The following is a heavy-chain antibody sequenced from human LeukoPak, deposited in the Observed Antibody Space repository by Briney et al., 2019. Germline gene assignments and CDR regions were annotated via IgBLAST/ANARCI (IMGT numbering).Heavy chain of an antibody. CDR1: GYNFPIYW. Sequence: GESLKIPCQGSGYNFPIYWIGWVRQMPGQGLEWMGIIYPDDSNTIYGPSFQGQVTISADKSINTAYLEWSSLKASDTAIYYCARQGAAGKYYYYYMDVWGKGTTVTVSS. V-gene: IGHV5-51*01. J-gene: IGHJ6*03. CDR3: ARQGAAGKYYYYYMDV. CDR2: IYPDDSNT. D-gene: IGHD6-13*01.